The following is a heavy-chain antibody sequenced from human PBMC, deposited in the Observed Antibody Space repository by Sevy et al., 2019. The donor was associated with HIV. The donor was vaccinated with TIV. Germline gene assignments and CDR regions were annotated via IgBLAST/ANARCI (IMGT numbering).Heavy chain of an antibody. CDR1: GFTFSNYV. V-gene: IGHV3-30*04. CDR2: IASYGNDE. Sequence: GGSLRLSCAASGFTFSNYVMHWVRQAPGKGLEWVTFIASYGNDEDYADSVKGRFTISRDNSKNTLYLQMNSLRPEDTAVYYCARSVLAVAGSYGMEVWGQGTTVTVSS. CDR3: ARSVLAVAGSYGMEV. J-gene: IGHJ6*02. D-gene: IGHD6-19*01.